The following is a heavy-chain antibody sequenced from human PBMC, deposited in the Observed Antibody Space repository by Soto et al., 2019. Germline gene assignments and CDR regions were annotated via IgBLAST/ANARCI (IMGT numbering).Heavy chain of an antibody. CDR3: ARDPRARIGYSDSWYYFDY. J-gene: IGHJ4*02. CDR2: IIPIFGTA. Sequence: QVQLVQSGAEVKKPGSSVKVSCKASGGTFSSYAISWVRQAPGQGLEWMGGIIPIFGTANYAQKFQGRVTITADESTSTAYMELSSLRSEDTAVYYCARDPRARIGYSDSWYYFDYWGQGTLVTVSS. D-gene: IGHD6-13*01. CDR1: GGTFSSYA. V-gene: IGHV1-69*01.